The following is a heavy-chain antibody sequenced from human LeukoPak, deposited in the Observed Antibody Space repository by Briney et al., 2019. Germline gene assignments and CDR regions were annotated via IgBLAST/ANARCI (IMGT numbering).Heavy chain of an antibody. CDR2: ISYDGSNK. Sequence: PGRSLRLSCAASGFTFSSYAMHWVRQAPGKGLEWVAVISYDGSNKYYADSVKGRFTISRDNSKNTLYLQMNSLRAEDTAVYYCARALAARWFDPWGQGTLVTVSS. CDR1: GFTFSSYA. D-gene: IGHD6-6*01. V-gene: IGHV3-30*04. J-gene: IGHJ5*02. CDR3: ARALAARWFDP.